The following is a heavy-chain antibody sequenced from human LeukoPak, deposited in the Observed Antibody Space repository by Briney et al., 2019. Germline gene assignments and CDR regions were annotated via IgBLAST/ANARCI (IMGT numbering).Heavy chain of an antibody. CDR3: ARNPGYYDSSGYNFDY. J-gene: IGHJ4*02. Sequence: PGGSLRLSCAASGFTFSSYSMNWVRQAPGKGLEWVSNISSSSSTIYYADSVKGRFTISRDNAKNSLYLQMNSLRAEDTAVYYCARNPGYYDSSGYNFDYWGQGTLVTVSS. CDR2: ISSSSSTI. D-gene: IGHD3-22*01. CDR1: GFTFSSYS. V-gene: IGHV3-48*01.